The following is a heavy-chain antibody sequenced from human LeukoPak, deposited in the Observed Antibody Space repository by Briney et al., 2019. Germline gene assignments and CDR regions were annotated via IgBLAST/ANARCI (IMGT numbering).Heavy chain of an antibody. J-gene: IGHJ4*02. CDR3: ARGLGELFDY. CDR1: GGTFNSYA. CDR2: IIPIFGTA. D-gene: IGHD3-16*01. V-gene: IGHV1-69*13. Sequence: SGKVSFKASGGTFNSYAISWVRQAPGQGLGGMGGIIPIFGTANSAQKFPGTVTITADESTSTAYMELSSLRSEDTAVYYCARGLGELFDYWGQGTLVTVSS.